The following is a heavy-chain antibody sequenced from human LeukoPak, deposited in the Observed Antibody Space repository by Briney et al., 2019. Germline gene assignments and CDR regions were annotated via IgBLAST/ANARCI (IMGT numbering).Heavy chain of an antibody. D-gene: IGHD4-11*01. Sequence: GGSLSPSGAASGFTFSSYWTSWVRQAPGKGLEWVANIKHDGSDKYYVDSVKGRFTISRDNAKNSLYLQMNSLRAEDTAVYYCTRYFSIASNHHWGQGTLVTVSS. CDR3: TRYFSIASNHH. CDR2: IKHDGSDK. CDR1: GFTFSSYW. V-gene: IGHV3-7*01. J-gene: IGHJ5*02.